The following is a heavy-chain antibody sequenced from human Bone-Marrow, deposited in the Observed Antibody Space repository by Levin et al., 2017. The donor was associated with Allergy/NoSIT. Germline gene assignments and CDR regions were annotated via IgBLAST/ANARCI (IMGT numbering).Heavy chain of an antibody. Sequence: GESLKISCTGSGFTFGDYGFSWFRQAAGKGLEWVAFIRSKINDATPQYAASVRGRFTLSRDDSSSIAYLQMDSLQTEDTAVYYCTGQSTYAVISTYWGQGTLVTVSS. D-gene: IGHD3-16*02. CDR2: IRSKINDATP. J-gene: IGHJ4*02. CDR3: TGQSTYAVISTY. CDR1: GFTFGDYG. V-gene: IGHV3-49*03.